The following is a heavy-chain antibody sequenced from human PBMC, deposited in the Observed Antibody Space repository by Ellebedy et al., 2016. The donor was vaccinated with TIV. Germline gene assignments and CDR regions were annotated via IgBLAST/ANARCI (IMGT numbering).Heavy chain of an antibody. Sequence: GESLKISCAASGFTFSSYWMSWVRQAPGKGLEWVANIKQDGSEKYYVDSVKGRFTISRDNAKNSLYLQMNSLRAEDTAVYYCARAAMVRGPPYYYGMDVWGQGTTVTVSS. D-gene: IGHD3-10*01. J-gene: IGHJ6*02. CDR3: ARAAMVRGPPYYYGMDV. CDR1: GFTFSSYW. CDR2: IKQDGSEK. V-gene: IGHV3-7*01.